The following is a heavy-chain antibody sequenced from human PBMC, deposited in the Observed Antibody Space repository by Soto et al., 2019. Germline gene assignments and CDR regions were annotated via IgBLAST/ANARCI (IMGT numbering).Heavy chain of an antibody. CDR3: AKVYSSWYSDY. Sequence: PGGSLRLSCAASGFTVSDNYMNWVRQAPGKGLEWVSVIYGGGTTDYADSAKGRFTISRDSSMNTLHLQMNSLRVEDTAVYYCAKVYSSWYSDYSGQGTLDTVSS. CDR2: IYGGGTT. V-gene: IGHV3-66*01. CDR1: GFTVSDNY. D-gene: IGHD6-13*01. J-gene: IGHJ4*02.